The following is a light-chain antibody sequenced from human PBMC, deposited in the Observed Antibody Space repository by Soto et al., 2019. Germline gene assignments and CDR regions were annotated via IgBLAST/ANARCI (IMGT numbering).Light chain of an antibody. V-gene: IGKV3-15*01. CDR1: QSVTTN. Sequence: IVLTQSPATLSLSPGERATLSCRASQSVTTNFAWYQQKPGQAPRLLIYGASTRATGIPARFSGSGSGTEFTLTISNLQSEDVAIYYCQQYNKWPPVTFGQGTKVDIK. J-gene: IGKJ1*01. CDR3: QQYNKWPPVT. CDR2: GAS.